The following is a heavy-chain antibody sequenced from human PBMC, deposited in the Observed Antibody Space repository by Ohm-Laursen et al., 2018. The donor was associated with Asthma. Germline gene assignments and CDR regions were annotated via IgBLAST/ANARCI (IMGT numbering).Heavy chain of an antibody. CDR2: LFPDGRRT. Sequence: SLRLSCAASGFIFSDYFMHWVRQRPGEGLVWISHLFPDGRRTNYADSVRGRFTISRDDAQNTVYLQMHSLRVDDTAVYFCARGNVEGFLWGQGTLVTVSS. D-gene: IGHD2/OR15-2a*01. V-gene: IGHV3-74*01. J-gene: IGHJ4*02. CDR1: GFIFSDYF. CDR3: ARGNVEGFL.